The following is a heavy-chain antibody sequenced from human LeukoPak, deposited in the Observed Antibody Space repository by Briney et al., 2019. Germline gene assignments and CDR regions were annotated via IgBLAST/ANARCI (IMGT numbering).Heavy chain of an antibody. CDR1: GGSISSSSYY. J-gene: IGHJ4*02. D-gene: IGHD3-3*01. Sequence: SETLSLTCTVSGGSISSSSYYWAWIRQPPGKGLEWIGNIFYSGTTYYNPSLKSRVTISVDTSKNQFSLKLTSVTAADTAVYYCARRGNYDFWSAVGYWGQGTLATVSS. CDR3: ARRGNYDFWSAVGY. CDR2: IFYSGTT. V-gene: IGHV4-39*01.